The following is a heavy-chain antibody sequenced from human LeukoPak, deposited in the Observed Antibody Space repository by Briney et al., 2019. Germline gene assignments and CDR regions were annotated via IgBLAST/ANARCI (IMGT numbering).Heavy chain of an antibody. D-gene: IGHD4-23*01. Sequence: GGSLRLSCAASGFTFSSYSMNWVRQAPGKGLEWVSSISSSSNYIYYADSVKGRFTVSRDNAKNSLYLQMNSLRAEDTAVYYCARGMGGNPYYYYYGMDVWGQGTSVTVSS. CDR3: ARGMGGNPYYYYYGMDV. J-gene: IGHJ6*02. CDR2: ISSSSNYI. CDR1: GFTFSSYS. V-gene: IGHV3-21*01.